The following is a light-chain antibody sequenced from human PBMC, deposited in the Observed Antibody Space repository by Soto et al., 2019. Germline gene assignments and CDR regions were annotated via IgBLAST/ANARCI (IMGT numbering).Light chain of an antibody. V-gene: IGLV2-14*01. Sequence: QSALTQPASVSGSPGQSITISCTGTSSDVGGFNYVSWYQQYPGKAPKLLIYDVTNRPSGVSNRFSGSKSGSTASLTISGLQAEDEADYYCSSFTSINTVVFGGGTKVTVL. CDR1: SSDVGGFNY. J-gene: IGLJ3*02. CDR3: SSFTSINTVV. CDR2: DVT.